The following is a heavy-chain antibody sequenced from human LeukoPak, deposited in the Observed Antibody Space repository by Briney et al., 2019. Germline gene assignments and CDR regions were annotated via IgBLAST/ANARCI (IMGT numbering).Heavy chain of an antibody. Sequence: SVKVSCKASGYSFTGYYIHWVRQAPGQGLEWMGGIIPIFGTANYAQKFQGRVTITADKSTSTAYMELSSLRSEDTAVYYCASFFYYYDSSGYSSPWYFDLWGRGTLVTVSS. D-gene: IGHD3-22*01. CDR3: ASFFYYYDSSGYSSPWYFDL. J-gene: IGHJ2*01. CDR1: GYSFTGYY. CDR2: IIPIFGTA. V-gene: IGHV1-69*06.